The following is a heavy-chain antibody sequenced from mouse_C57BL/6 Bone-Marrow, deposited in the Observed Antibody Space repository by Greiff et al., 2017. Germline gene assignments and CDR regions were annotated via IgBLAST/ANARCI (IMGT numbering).Heavy chain of an antibody. CDR2: IWGVGST. V-gene: IGHV2-6*01. J-gene: IGHJ3*01. Sequence: QVHVKQSGPGLVAPSQSLSITCTVSGFSLTSYGVDWVRQSPGKGLEWLGVIWGVGSTNYNSALKSRLSISKDNSKSQVFLKMNSLQTDDTAMYYCASGLPWFAYWGQGTLVTVSA. CDR1: GFSLTSYG. CDR3: ASGLPWFAY. D-gene: IGHD2-13*01.